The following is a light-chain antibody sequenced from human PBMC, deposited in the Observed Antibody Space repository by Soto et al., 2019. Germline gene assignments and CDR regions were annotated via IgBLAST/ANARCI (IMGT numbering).Light chain of an antibody. CDR1: QSISSW. V-gene: IGKV1-5*03. Sequence: DIQMTQSPSTLSASVGDRVTITCRASQSISSWLAWYQQKPGKAPKLLIYKASSLESGVPSRFSGSGSGTELTLTISSLQPDDFATYYCQQYNSYPWTFSQGTKVEIK. J-gene: IGKJ1*01. CDR3: QQYNSYPWT. CDR2: KAS.